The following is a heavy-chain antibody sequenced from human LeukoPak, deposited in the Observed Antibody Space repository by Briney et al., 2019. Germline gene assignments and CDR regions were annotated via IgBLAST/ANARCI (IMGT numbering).Heavy chain of an antibody. CDR1: GGSISSYY. CDR3: ARGGSGSYRRPFDY. CDR2: IHYSGST. D-gene: IGHD1-26*01. J-gene: IGHJ4*02. Sequence: SETLSLTCTVSGGSISSYYWSWIRQSPGKGLEWIGFIHYSGSTNYNPSLQSRVTISVDTSKNQFSLKLSSVTAADTAVYSCARGGSGSYRRPFDYWGQGTLVTVSP. V-gene: IGHV4-59*01.